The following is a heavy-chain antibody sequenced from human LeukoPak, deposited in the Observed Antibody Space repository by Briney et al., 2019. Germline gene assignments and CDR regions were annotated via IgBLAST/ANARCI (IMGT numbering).Heavy chain of an antibody. J-gene: IGHJ4*02. CDR3: AREIPGGATTLDY. Sequence: GGSLRLSCAASGFTFSSYSMSWVRQAPGKGLEWVSSISSSSSYIYCADSVKGRFTISRDNAKNSLYLQMNSLRVEDTAVYYCAREIPGGATTLDYWGQGTLVTVSS. D-gene: IGHD1-26*01. V-gene: IGHV3-21*01. CDR2: ISSSSSYI. CDR1: GFTFSSYS.